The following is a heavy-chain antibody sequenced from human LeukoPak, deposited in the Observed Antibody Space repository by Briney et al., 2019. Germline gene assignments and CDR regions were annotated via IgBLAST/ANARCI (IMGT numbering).Heavy chain of an antibody. J-gene: IGHJ5*02. CDR2: INPNSGGT. CDR1: GYTFTGYY. CDR3: ARDRLLGMTSCNWFDP. V-gene: IGHV1-2*02. D-gene: IGHD3-16*01. Sequence: ASVKVSCKASGYTFTGYYMRWVRQAPGQGLEWMGWINPNSGGTNYAQKFQGRVTMTRDTSISTAYMELSRLRSDDTAVYYCARDRLLGMTSCNWFDPWGQGTLVTVSS.